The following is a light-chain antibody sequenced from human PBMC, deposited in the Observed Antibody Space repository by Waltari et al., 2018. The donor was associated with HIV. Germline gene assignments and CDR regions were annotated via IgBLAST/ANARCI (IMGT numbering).Light chain of an antibody. V-gene: IGLV2-14*03. CDR1: SSDVGGYNY. CDR3: SSYTSSSTLV. Sequence: QSALTRPASVSGSPGQSITISCTGTSSDVGGYNYVSWYQQHPGKAPKLMIYDVSNRPSGVSNRCSGSKSGNTASLTISGLQAEDEADYYCSSYTSSSTLVFGGGTKLTVL. CDR2: DVS. J-gene: IGLJ2*01.